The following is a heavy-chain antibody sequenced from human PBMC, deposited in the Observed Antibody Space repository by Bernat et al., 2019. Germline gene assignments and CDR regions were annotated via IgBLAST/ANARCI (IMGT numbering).Heavy chain of an antibody. CDR2: IKQDGTEK. V-gene: IGHV3-7*03. CDR1: GFTFTTYW. Sequence: EVQLVESGGGLVQPGGSLRLSCSASGFTFTTYWMSWVRQAPGRGLEWVANIKQDGTEKHYVDSVTGRFTISRDNAKNSLYLQMNSVRAEDTAVYYCARVAWFGESLASLDYWGQGALVAVSS. J-gene: IGHJ4*02. D-gene: IGHD3-10*01. CDR3: ARVAWFGESLASLDY.